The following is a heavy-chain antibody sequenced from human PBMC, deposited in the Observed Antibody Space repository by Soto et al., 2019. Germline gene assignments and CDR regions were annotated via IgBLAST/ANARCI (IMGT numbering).Heavy chain of an antibody. CDR1: GGTFNYYG. D-gene: IGHD3-9*01. V-gene: IGHV1-69*13. J-gene: IGHJ4*02. CDR3: ASLYRGPLRYFDWFFEY. Sequence: SVKVSCKASGGTFNYYGFSWVRQAPGQGLEWMGAIVPMFGTTNYAQSFQGRVTITADESTTTVYMELSSLRSEDTAMYYCASLYRGPLRYFDWFFEYWGRGTLVTVSS. CDR2: IVPMFGTT.